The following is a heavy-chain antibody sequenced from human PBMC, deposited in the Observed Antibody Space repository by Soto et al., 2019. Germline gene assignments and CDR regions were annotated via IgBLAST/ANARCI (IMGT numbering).Heavy chain of an antibody. CDR2: VVHWGTT. J-gene: IGHJ4*02. V-gene: IGHV4-4*02. D-gene: IGHD6-19*01. CDR3: ARHIGVTGTRGFDY. CDR1: GASINDNNW. Sequence: QVQLQQSGPGLVKPSETLSLTCAVSGASINDNNWRSWVRQTPGKGLEWIGEVVHWGTTNYNPSLRSRVTISMDKPNNQISLTLSSVTAADSALYYCARHIGVTGTRGFDYWGQGTLVTVSS.